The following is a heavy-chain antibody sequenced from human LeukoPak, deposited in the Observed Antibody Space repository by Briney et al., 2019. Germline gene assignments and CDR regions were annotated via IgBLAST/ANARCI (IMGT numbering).Heavy chain of an antibody. V-gene: IGHV4-59*08. CDR2: FSYSGST. CDR3: ARADESLVYGMDV. Sequence: PSETLPLTCTVSGGSITSDYWSWIRQSPGKGLEWIGYFSYSGSTHYSPSLTSRVAISVDTSRNQLSLKLKSVTAADTAIYYCARADESLVYGMDVWGQGTTVIVSS. J-gene: IGHJ6*02. CDR1: GGSITSDY.